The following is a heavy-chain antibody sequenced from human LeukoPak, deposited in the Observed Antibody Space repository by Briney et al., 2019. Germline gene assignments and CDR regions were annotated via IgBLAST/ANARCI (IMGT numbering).Heavy chain of an antibody. J-gene: IGHJ4*02. D-gene: IGHD5-12*01. V-gene: IGHV1-46*01. CDR1: GYTFISYQ. Sequence: VSVQVSCQASGYTFISYQMHWVRQAPGQGLEWMGIINPSGGSTSYAQMFQGRVTMTRDTSTSTVYMELSSLRSEDTAVYYCARDSGYDGDYWGQGTLVTVSS. CDR2: INPSGGST. CDR3: ARDSGYDGDY.